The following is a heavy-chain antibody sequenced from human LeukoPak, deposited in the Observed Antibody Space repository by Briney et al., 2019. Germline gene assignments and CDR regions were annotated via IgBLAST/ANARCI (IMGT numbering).Heavy chain of an antibody. CDR3: ARDQGLYYDFWSKGAFDI. CDR1: SGSISSSGSISSSNYY. CDR2: IYYSGST. D-gene: IGHD3-3*01. Sequence: SETLSLTCTVSSGSISSSGSISSSNYYWSWIRQPPGKGLEWIGYIYYSGSTNYNPSLKSRVTISVDTSKNQFSLKLSSVTAADTAVYYCARDQGLYYDFWSKGAFDIWGQGTMVTVSS. V-gene: IGHV4-61*08. J-gene: IGHJ3*02.